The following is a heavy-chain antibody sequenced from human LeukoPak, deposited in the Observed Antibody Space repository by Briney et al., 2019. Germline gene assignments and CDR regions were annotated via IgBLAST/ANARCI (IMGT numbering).Heavy chain of an antibody. V-gene: IGHV3-48*01. D-gene: IGHD2-2*01. CDR3: AKDAGYCSITSCYVGGFDY. Sequence: GSLRLSCAVSGFTFSTKSMNWVRQAPGKGLEWVSHITADSGTTYYADSVKGRFTISRDNSKNTLYLQMNSLRAEDTAVYYCAKDAGYCSITSCYVGGFDYWGQGTLVTVSS. J-gene: IGHJ4*02. CDR2: ITADSGTT. CDR1: GFTFSTKS.